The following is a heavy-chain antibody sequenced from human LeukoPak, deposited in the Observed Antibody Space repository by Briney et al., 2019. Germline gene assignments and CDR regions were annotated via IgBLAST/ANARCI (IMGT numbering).Heavy chain of an antibody. J-gene: IGHJ3*02. D-gene: IGHD3-22*01. Sequence: SVKVSCEASGGTFSSYAISWVRQAPGQGLEWMGRIIPIFGTANYAQTFQGRVTITTDESTSTAYMELSSLRSEDTAVYYCARGSGYYPRGSSAFDIWGQGTMVTVSS. CDR2: IIPIFGTA. V-gene: IGHV1-69*05. CDR3: ARGSGYYPRGSSAFDI. CDR1: GGTFSSYA.